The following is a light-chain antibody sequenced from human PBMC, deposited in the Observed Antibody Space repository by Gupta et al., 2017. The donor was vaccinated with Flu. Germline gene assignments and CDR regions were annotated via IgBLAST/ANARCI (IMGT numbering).Light chain of an antibody. Sequence: SSELTQDPSVSVALGQTVRITCQGDSLRSYYASWYQQKPGQAPVLVIYGKNNRPSGIPDRCAGSSSGNTASLTIXGXQAEDEXDYYCNSRDSSGNHVVFGGGTKLTVL. CDR1: SLRSYY. J-gene: IGLJ2*01. CDR3: NSRDSSGNHVV. CDR2: GKN. V-gene: IGLV3-19*01.